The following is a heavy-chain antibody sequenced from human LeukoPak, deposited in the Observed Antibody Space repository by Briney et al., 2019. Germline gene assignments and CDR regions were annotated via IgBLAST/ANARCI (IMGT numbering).Heavy chain of an antibody. D-gene: IGHD4-23*01. CDR1: GGSITQTNY. CDR3: ARGQNYGGNLHYFDY. V-gene: IGHV4-4*02. J-gene: IGHJ4*02. Sequence: PAGTLSLTCGVSGGSITQTNYWTWVRQPPGKGLEWIGVVNLQGSTNYNPSLMGRVAISVDKSENHVSLQLTSVTAADTAVYYCARGQNYGGNLHYFDYWGQGTLVTVSS. CDR2: VNLQGST.